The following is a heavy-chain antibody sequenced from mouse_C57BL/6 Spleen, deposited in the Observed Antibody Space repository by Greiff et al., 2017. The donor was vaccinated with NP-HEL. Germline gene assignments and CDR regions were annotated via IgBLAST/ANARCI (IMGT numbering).Heavy chain of an antibody. V-gene: IGHV14-4*01. D-gene: IGHD6-1*01. CDR1: GFNIKDDY. J-gene: IGHJ2*01. CDR3: TTGGHHY. CDR2: IDPENGDT. Sequence: VQLQQSGAELVRPGASVKLSCTASGFNIKDDYMHWVKQRPEQGLEWIGWIDPENGDTEYASKFQGKATITADTSSNTAYLQLSSLTSEDTAVYYCTTGGHHYWGQGTTLTVSS.